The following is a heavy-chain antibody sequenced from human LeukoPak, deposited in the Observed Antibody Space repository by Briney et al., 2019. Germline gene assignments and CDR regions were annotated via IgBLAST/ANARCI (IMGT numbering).Heavy chain of an antibody. V-gene: IGHV3-74*03. CDR1: GFTFSSHW. J-gene: IGHJ4*02. D-gene: IGHD3-16*01. Sequence: GGSLRLSCAASGFTFSSHWMHWVRQAPGKGLVWVSRINGDGSNTTYADSVKGRFTISRDNAKNTLYLQMNSLRAEDTAVYYCARGRPGVMYYFDYWGQGTLVTVSS. CDR2: INGDGSNT. CDR3: ARGRPGVMYYFDY.